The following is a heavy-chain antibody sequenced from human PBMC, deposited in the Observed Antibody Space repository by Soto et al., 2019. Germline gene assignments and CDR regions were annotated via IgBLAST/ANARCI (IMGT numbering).Heavy chain of an antibody. Sequence: GGSLRLSCAASGFTFSSYSMNWVRQAPGKGLEWVSYISSSSSTIYYADSVKGRFTISRDNAKNSLYLQMNSLRAEDTAVYYCARLNIVLMVYDYYFDYWGQGTLVTVS. J-gene: IGHJ4*02. V-gene: IGHV3-48*01. CDR2: ISSSSSTI. D-gene: IGHD2-8*01. CDR1: GFTFSSYS. CDR3: ARLNIVLMVYDYYFDY.